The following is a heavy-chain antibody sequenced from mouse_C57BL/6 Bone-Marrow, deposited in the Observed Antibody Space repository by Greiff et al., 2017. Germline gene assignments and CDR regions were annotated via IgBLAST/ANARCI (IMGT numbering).Heavy chain of an antibody. J-gene: IGHJ2*01. V-gene: IGHV5-6*01. CDR2: ISSGGSYT. CDR1: GFTFSSYG. D-gene: IGHD2-5*01. Sequence: EVKLVESGGDLVKPGGSLKLSCAASGFTFSSYGMSWVRQTPDKRLEWVATISSGGSYTYYPDSVKGRFTISRDNAKNTLYLQMSSLKSEDTAMYYCASQVPPYSNFDYWGQGTTLTVSS. CDR3: ASQVPPYSNFDY.